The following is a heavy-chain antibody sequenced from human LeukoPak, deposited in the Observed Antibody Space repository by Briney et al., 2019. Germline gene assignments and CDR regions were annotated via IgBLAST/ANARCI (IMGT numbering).Heavy chain of an antibody. V-gene: IGHV1-18*01. D-gene: IGHD4-23*01. CDR3: ARDRTVVTLDAFDI. CDR1: GYTFTSYG. J-gene: IGHJ3*02. CDR2: ISAYNGNT. Sequence: ASVKVSCKASGYTFTSYGISWVRQAPGQGLEWMGCISAYNGNTNYAQKLQGRVTMTTDTSTSTAYMELRSLRSDDTAVYYCARDRTVVTLDAFDIWGQGTMVTVSS.